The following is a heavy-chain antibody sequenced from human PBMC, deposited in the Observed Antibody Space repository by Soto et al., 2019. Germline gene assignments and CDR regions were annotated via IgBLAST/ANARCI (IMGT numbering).Heavy chain of an antibody. Sequence: SQTLSLTCVISGDSVSSNSVAWYWIRQSPSRGLEWLGRTYYRSKWFHDFAISVNTRITINPDTSKNQFSLHLHSVTLDDTAVYYCARDKLDNRYFDLWGRGTLVTVSS. V-gene: IGHV6-1*01. D-gene: IGHD1-1*01. CDR1: GDSVSSNSVA. J-gene: IGHJ2*01. CDR2: TYYRSKWFH. CDR3: ARDKLDNRYFDL.